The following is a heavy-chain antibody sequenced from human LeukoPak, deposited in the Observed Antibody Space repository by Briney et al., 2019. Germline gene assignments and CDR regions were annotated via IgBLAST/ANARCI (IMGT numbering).Heavy chain of an antibody. V-gene: IGHV1-69*01. CDR2: IITNYGTT. CDR3: AKDRLPDNAYDIDS. D-gene: IGHD5-12*01. J-gene: IGHJ4*02. Sequence: ASVKVSCKASGGTFSNYAISWVRQAPGQGLEWMGGIITNYGTTNYAQKYQGRVTITADESTSTAYMELNSLRAEDTALYYCAKDRLPDNAYDIDSWGQGTLVTVSS. CDR1: GGTFSNYA.